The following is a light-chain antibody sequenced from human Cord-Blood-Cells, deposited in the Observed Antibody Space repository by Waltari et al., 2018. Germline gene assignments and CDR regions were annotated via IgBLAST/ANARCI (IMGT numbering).Light chain of an antibody. Sequence: QSALTQPASVSGSPGQPIPIPCTGTSSDVGSYNLVSWYQQHPGEAPKLMIYEGSKRPSGVSNRFSGSKSGNTASLTISGLQAEDEADYYCCSYAGSSTWVFGGGTKLTVL. J-gene: IGLJ3*02. V-gene: IGLV2-23*01. CDR3: CSYAGSSTWV. CDR1: SSDVGSYNL. CDR2: EGS.